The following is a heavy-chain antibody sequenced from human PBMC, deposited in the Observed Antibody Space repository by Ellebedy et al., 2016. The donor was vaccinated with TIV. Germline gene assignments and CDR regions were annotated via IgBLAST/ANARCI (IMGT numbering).Heavy chain of an antibody. D-gene: IGHD6-13*01. CDR3: ARGTYSSSWYWGYYYYMDV. CDR1: GFTFSSYW. J-gene: IGHJ6*03. Sequence: GESLKISXAASGFTFSSYWMSWVRQAPGKGLEWVANIKQDGSEKYYVDSVKGRFTISRDNAKNSLYLQMNSLRAEDTAVYYCARGTYSSSWYWGYYYYMDVWGKGTTVTVSS. V-gene: IGHV3-7*01. CDR2: IKQDGSEK.